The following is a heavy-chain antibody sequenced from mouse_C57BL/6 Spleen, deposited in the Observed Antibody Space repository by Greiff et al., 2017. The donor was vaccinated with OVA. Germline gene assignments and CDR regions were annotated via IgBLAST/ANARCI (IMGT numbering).Heavy chain of an antibody. V-gene: IGHV1-69*01. CDR2: IDPSDSYT. J-gene: IGHJ3*01. D-gene: IGHD2-1*01. Sequence: QVQLQQPGAELVMPGASVKLSCKASGYTFTSYWMHWVKQRPGQGLEWIGEIDPSDSYTNYNQKFKGKSTLTVDKSSSTADMQLSSLTSEDSAVYYCATTSFAYWGQGTLVTVSA. CDR3: ATTSFAY. CDR1: GYTFTSYW.